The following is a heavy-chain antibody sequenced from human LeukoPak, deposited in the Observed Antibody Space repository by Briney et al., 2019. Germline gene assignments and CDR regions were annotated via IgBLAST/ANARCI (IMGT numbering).Heavy chain of an antibody. CDR3: ARIPIVVVPAAIVNPYYYYGMDV. CDR2: IYYSGST. J-gene: IGHJ6*02. CDR1: GGSISSGGYY. V-gene: IGHV4-31*03. Sequence: SQTLSLTCTVSGGSISSGGYYWSWIRQHPGKGLEWIGYIYYSGSTYYNPSLKSRVTISVDTSKNQFSLKLSPVTAADTAVYYCARIPIVVVPAAIVNPYYYYGMDVWGQGTTVTVSS. D-gene: IGHD2-2*02.